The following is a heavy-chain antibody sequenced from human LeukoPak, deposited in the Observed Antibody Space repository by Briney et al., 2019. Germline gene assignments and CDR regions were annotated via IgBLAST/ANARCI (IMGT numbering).Heavy chain of an antibody. CDR1: GFTFSSYA. CDR3: AKDITMIVVVITN. V-gene: IGHV3-23*01. J-gene: IGHJ4*02. D-gene: IGHD3-22*01. CDR2: ISGSGGST. Sequence: GGSLRLSCAASGFTFSSYAMSWVRQASGKGLEWVSAISGSGGSTYYADSVKGRFTISRDNSKNTLYLQMNSLRAEDTAVYYCAKDITMIVVVITNWGQGTLVTVSS.